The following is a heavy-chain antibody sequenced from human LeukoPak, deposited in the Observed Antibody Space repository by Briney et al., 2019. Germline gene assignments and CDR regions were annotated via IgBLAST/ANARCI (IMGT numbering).Heavy chain of an antibody. CDR3: ARGVANTAMVTFDY. CDR2: ISSSGSTI. J-gene: IGHJ4*02. Sequence: GGSLRLSCAASGFTFSSYSMNWVRQAPGKGLEWVSYISSSGSTIYYADSVKGRFTISRDNAKNSLYLQMNSLRAEDTAVYYCARGVANTAMVTFDYWGQGTLVTVSS. CDR1: GFTFSSYS. V-gene: IGHV3-48*04. D-gene: IGHD5-18*01.